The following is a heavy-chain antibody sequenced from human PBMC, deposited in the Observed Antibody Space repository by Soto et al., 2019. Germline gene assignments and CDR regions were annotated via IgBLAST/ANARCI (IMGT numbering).Heavy chain of an antibody. CDR2: INPNSGGT. CDR1: GYTLTGYY. V-gene: IGHV1-2*02. Sequence: GASVKVSCKASGYTLTGYYMHWVRQAPGQGLEWMGWINPNSGGTNYAQKFQGRVTMTRDTSISTAYMELSRLRSDDTAVYYCARAGSHYYGSGSDYWGQGTLVTVSS. J-gene: IGHJ4*02. D-gene: IGHD3-10*01. CDR3: ARAGSHYYGSGSDY.